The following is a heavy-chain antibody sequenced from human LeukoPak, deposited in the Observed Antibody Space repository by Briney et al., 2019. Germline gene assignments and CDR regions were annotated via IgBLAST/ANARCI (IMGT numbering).Heavy chain of an antibody. CDR2: ISWNSGSI. D-gene: IGHD4-11*01. J-gene: IGHJ4*02. CDR1: GFTFDDYA. V-gene: IGHV3-9*01. Sequence: GGSLRLSCAASGFTFDDYAMHWVRQAPGKGLEWVSGISWNSGSIGYADSVKGRFTISRDNAKNSLYLQMNSLRAEDTAVYYCARAARYSNSIDYWGQGTLVTVSS. CDR3: ARAARYSNSIDY.